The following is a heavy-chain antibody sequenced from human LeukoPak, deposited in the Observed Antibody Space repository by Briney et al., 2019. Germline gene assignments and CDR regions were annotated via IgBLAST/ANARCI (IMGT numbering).Heavy chain of an antibody. Sequence: GGSLRLSCAASGFTFSSYGMHWVRQAPGKGLEWVAVISYDGRNKYYADSVKGRFTISRDNSKNTLYLQMNSLRADDTAVYYCAKGPLYYDMFFGYWGQGTLVTVSS. J-gene: IGHJ4*02. CDR2: ISYDGRNK. CDR3: AKGPLYYDMFFGY. D-gene: IGHD3-9*01. V-gene: IGHV3-30*18. CDR1: GFTFSSYG.